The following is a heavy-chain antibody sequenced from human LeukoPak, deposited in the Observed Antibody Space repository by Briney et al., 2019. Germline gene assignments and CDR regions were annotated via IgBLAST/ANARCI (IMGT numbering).Heavy chain of an antibody. CDR1: GYTFTSFG. J-gene: IGHJ4*02. D-gene: IGHD3-10*01. CDR3: ARKFLGSRGYYFDY. V-gene: IGHV1-8*01. Sequence: ASVKVSCKASGYTFTSFGINWVRQATGQGLEWMGWMNPNTGNTGYAQKFRGRVTMTRNTSIRTAYMELSSLSSEDTAVYYCARKFLGSRGYYFDYWGQGTLVTVSS. CDR2: MNPNTGNT.